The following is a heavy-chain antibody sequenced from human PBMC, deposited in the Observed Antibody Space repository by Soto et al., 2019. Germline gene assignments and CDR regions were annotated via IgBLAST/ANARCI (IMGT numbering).Heavy chain of an antibody. CDR2: INIYGSST. CDR1: GFTFSRYW. V-gene: IGHV3-74*01. D-gene: IGHD2-2*03. J-gene: IGHJ3*02. CDR3: ARGWIGDLNDAFDI. Sequence: EVQLVESGGGSVQPGGSLRLSCAASGFTFSRYWMHWVRQATVKGLVWVSRINIYGSSTDYADSVKGRFTISRDNAKNTLYLQMNSLRLEDTAVYYCARGWIGDLNDAFDIWCQGTMVTVSS.